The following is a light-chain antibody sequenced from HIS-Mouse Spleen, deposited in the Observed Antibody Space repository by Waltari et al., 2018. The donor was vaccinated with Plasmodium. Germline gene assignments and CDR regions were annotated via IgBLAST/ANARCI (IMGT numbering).Light chain of an antibody. V-gene: IGLV2-11*01. J-gene: IGLJ2*01. CDR1: SSDVGGYNY. CDR2: DVS. CDR3: CSYAGSYTLV. Sequence: SALTQPRSVSGSPGQSVTLSCPGTSSDVGGYNYVSWYQQHPAKAPKLMIYDVSKRPSGVPDRFSGSKSGNPASLTISGLQAEDEADYYCCSYAGSYTLVFGGGTKLTVL.